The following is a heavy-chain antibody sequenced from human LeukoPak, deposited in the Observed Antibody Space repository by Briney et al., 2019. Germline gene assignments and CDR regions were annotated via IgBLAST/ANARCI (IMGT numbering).Heavy chain of an antibody. J-gene: IGHJ6*03. CDR3: ARGPAGGSYYYYYYMDV. D-gene: IGHD3-10*01. CDR2: INHSGST. V-gene: IGHV4-34*01. CDR1: GGSFSGYY. Sequence: SETLSLTCAVYGGSFSGYYWSWIRQPPGKGLEWIGEINHSGSTNYNPSLKSRVTTSVDTSKNQFSLKLSSVTAADTAVYYCARGPAGGSYYYYYYMDVWGKGTTVTVSS.